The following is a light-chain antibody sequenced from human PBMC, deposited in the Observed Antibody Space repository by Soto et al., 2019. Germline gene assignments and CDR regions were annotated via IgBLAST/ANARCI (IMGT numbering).Light chain of an antibody. Sequence: EIVLTQSPGTLSLSPGERATLSCRASQSVSSNYLAWYQQKPGQAPRLLIYGASSRATGIPDRFSGSGSGTDGSLTIRRREPEDFAVYFCQQDGSSPITYGEGTRL. CDR2: GAS. V-gene: IGKV3-20*01. CDR1: QSVSSNY. CDR3: QQDGSSPIT. J-gene: IGKJ5*01.